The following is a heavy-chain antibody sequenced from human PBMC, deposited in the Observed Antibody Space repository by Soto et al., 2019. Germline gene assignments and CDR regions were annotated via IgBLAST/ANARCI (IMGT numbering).Heavy chain of an antibody. J-gene: IGHJ4*02. CDR1: GFTFSSYA. Sequence: GGSLRLSCAASGFTFSSYAMHWVRQAPGKGLEYVSAISSNGGSTYYADSVKGRFTISRDNSKNTLYLQMSSLRAEDTAVYYCVKDMTTVPGECFDYWGQGTLVTVSS. V-gene: IGHV3-64D*06. CDR3: VKDMTTVPGECFDY. CDR2: ISSNGGST. D-gene: IGHD4-17*01.